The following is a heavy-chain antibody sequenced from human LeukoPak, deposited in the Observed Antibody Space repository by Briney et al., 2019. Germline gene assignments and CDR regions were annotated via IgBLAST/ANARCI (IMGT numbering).Heavy chain of an antibody. J-gene: IGHJ4*02. V-gene: IGHV3-9*01. CDR1: GFTFDDFA. CDR3: AKDIRLLSPSGSFDY. D-gene: IGHD1-26*01. CDR2: ISWNSGDI. Sequence: GGSLRLPCAASGFTFDDFAMHWVRQAPGKGLEWVSGISWNSGDIGYADSVKGRFTISRDNAKNSLYLQMNSLRVEDTALYYCAKDIRLLSPSGSFDYWGQGTLDTVSS.